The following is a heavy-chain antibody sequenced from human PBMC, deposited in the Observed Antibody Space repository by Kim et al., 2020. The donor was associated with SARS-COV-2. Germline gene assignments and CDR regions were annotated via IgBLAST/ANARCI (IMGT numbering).Heavy chain of an antibody. CDR3: SRAGSSWYVFDY. V-gene: IGHV4-59*01. CDR1: GGSISSYY. Sequence: SETLSLTCTVSGGSISSYYWSWVRQPPGKGLEWIGYIYNSGSTNDNPSLKSRVTISVDTSKNQFSLKLSSVTAADKAAYYCSRAGSSWYVFDYWGQGTL. J-gene: IGHJ4*02. CDR2: IYNSGST. D-gene: IGHD6-13*01.